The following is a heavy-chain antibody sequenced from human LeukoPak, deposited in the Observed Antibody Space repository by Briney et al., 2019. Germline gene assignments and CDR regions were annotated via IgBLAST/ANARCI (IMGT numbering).Heavy chain of an antibody. V-gene: IGHV3-20*04. CDR1: GFTFDDYG. J-gene: IGHJ4*02. Sequence: AGGSLRLSCAASGFTFDDYGMSWVRQAPGKGLEWVSGINWNGGSTGYADSVKGRFTISRDNAKNSLYLQMNSLRAEDTALYYCAREGEYYDSKPSFFDYWGQGTLVTVSS. D-gene: IGHD3-22*01. CDR3: AREGEYYDSKPSFFDY. CDR2: INWNGGST.